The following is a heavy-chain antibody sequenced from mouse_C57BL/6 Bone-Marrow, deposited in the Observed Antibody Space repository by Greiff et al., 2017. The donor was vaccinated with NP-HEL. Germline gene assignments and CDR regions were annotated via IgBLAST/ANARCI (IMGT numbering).Heavy chain of an antibody. J-gene: IGHJ2*01. V-gene: IGHV1-39*01. CDR3: ARQGLGFDY. CDR2: INPNYGTT. CDR1: GYSFTDYN. D-gene: IGHD3-3*01. Sequence: VQLQQSGPELVKPGASVKISCKASGYSFTDYNLNWVKPSNGKSLEWIGVINPNYGTTSYNQKFKGKATLTVVPSSSTAYMQLNILTSDDSAVYYCARQGLGFDYWGQGTTLTVSS.